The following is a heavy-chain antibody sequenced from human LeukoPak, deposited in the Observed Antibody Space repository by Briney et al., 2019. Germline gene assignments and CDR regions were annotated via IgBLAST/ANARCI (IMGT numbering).Heavy chain of an antibody. Sequence: SETLSLTCAVYGGSFSGYYWSWIRQPPGEGLEWIGEINHSGSTNYNPSLKSRVTISVDTSKNQFSLKLTSVTAADTAFYYCARGYYDSSGYYYLPYDSWGQGTLVTVSS. CDR1: GGSFSGYY. J-gene: IGHJ4*02. V-gene: IGHV4-34*01. D-gene: IGHD3-22*01. CDR2: INHSGST. CDR3: ARGYYDSSGYYYLPYDS.